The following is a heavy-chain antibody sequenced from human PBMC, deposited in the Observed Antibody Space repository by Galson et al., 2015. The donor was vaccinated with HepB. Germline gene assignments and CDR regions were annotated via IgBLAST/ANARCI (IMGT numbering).Heavy chain of an antibody. CDR1: GGSISSSSYY. D-gene: IGHD6-13*01. CDR2: IYYSGST. V-gene: IGHV4-39*01. Sequence: SETLSLTCAVSGGSISSSSYYWGWIRQPPGKGLEWIGSIYYSGSTYYNPSLKSRVTISVDTSKNQFSLKLSSVTAADTAVYYCASSDLAAPPGGWFDPWGQGTLVTVSS. CDR3: ASSDLAAPPGGWFDP. J-gene: IGHJ5*02.